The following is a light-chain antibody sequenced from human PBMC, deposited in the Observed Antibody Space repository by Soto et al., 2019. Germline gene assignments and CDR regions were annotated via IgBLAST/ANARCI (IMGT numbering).Light chain of an antibody. CDR2: DVS. J-gene: IGLJ1*01. CDR1: SSDVGGYNY. CDR3: CSYAASNTFV. Sequence: VLTQPRSVSGSPGQSVTISCTGTSSDVGGYNYVSWYQQYSGKAPKVMIYDVSKRPSGVPDRFSGSKSGNTASLTISGLQAEDEADYYCCSYAASNTFVFGTGTKVTVL. V-gene: IGLV2-11*01.